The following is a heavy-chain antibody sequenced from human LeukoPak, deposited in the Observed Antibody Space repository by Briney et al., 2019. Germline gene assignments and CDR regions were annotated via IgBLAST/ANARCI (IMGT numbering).Heavy chain of an antibody. J-gene: IGHJ5*01. D-gene: IGHD3-10*01. CDR2: MHGSGST. Sequence: SETLSLTCTVSGGSISSHYWSWIRQPPGKGMEWIGYMHGSGSTNHNPSLKSRVTMSVDTSKNQFSLKLTSVTAADTAVYYCAKFEPGRWFDSWGQGTLVTVSS. CDR3: AKFEPGRWFDS. CDR1: GGSISSHY. V-gene: IGHV4-59*11.